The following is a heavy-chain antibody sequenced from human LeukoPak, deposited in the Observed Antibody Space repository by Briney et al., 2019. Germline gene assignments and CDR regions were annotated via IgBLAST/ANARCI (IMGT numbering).Heavy chain of an antibody. CDR2: ISSSGSTI. CDR3: AREAYYYDSSGYQGANNYYYCGMDV. CDR1: GFTFSSYE. D-gene: IGHD3-22*01. V-gene: IGHV3-48*03. J-gene: IGHJ6*02. Sequence: GGSLRLSCAASGFTFSSYEMNWVRQAPGKGLEWVSYISSSGSTIYYADSVKGRFTISRDNAKNSLYLQMNSLRAEDTAVYYCAREAYYYDSSGYQGANNYYYCGMDVWGQGTTVTVSS.